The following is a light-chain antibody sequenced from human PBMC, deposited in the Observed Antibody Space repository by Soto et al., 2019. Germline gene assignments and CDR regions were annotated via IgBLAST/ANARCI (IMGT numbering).Light chain of an antibody. V-gene: IGKV3-20*01. J-gene: IGKJ1*01. Sequence: EIVLTQSPGTLSLSPGERATLSCRASQIVSTNYLAWYQQKPGRPPRLLIYDASRRATGIPDRFRGSGSGTDVTLTISGLEPEDFVVYYCQHYGSSLWTFGQGTKVEIK. CDR1: QIVSTNY. CDR3: QHYGSSLWT. CDR2: DAS.